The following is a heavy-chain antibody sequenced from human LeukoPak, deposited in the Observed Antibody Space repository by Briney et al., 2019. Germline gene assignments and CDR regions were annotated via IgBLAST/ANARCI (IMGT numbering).Heavy chain of an antibody. V-gene: IGHV1-69*01. CDR3: ARDLRAGTMIAHAFDI. J-gene: IGHJ3*02. CDR1: GGTFSSYA. CDR2: IIPIFGTA. Sequence: SVKISCKASGGTFSSYAISWVRQAPGQGLEWMGGIIPIFGTANYAQKFQGRVTITADESTSTAYMELSSLRSEDTAVYYCARDLRAGTMIAHAFDIWGQGTMVTVSS. D-gene: IGHD3-22*01.